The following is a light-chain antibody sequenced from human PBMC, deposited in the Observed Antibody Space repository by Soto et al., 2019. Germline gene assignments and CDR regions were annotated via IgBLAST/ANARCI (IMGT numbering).Light chain of an antibody. Sequence: EIVLTQSPATLSLSPGERANISCRASQSVSSYLAWYQQKPGQAPRLLIYGAFNRATGIPARFSGSGSGTDFTLTISSLETEDFAVYYCQQYGSSLWTFGQGTKVDIK. J-gene: IGKJ1*01. CDR2: GAF. CDR3: QQYGSSLWT. V-gene: IGKV3-11*01. CDR1: QSVSSY.